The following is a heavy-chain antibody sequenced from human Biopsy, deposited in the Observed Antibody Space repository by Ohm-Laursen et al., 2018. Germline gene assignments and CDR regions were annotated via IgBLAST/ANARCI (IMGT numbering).Heavy chain of an antibody. Sequence: SWIRQTPGKGLGWLARIDWDDAKFYSASQKARLTISKGTSGDHVVLTLSDVDPVDTGTYYCARIPIPIFSAALVYRHRRHLQGLDVWGQGTTVIVSS. D-gene: IGHD2-21*01. V-gene: IGHV2-70*04. CDR3: ARIPIPIFSAALVYRHRRHLQGLDV. J-gene: IGHJ6*02. CDR2: IDWDDAK.